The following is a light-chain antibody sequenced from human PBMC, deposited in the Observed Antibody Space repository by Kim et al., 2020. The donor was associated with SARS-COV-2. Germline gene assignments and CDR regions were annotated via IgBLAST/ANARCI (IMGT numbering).Light chain of an antibody. J-gene: IGKJ2*01. CDR1: QSMSDV. Sequence: LYASVGDRITITCRASQSMSDVLAWYQQKPGKAPTLLIYQASSLQSGVPSRFTGSGSGTEFTLTISSLQPDDFATYYCQQYFTDSTFGRGTKLEIK. CDR3: QQYFTDST. V-gene: IGKV1-5*03. CDR2: QAS.